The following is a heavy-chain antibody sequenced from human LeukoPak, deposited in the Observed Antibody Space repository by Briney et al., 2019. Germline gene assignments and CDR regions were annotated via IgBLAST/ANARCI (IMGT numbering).Heavy chain of an antibody. V-gene: IGHV3-21*01. CDR1: GFTFSSYS. Sequence: GGSLRLSCAASGFTFSSYSMNWVRQAPGKGLEWVSSISSGSSYIYYADSVKGRFTISRDNAKNSLYLQMNSLRAEDTAVYYCARLWFGGYWGQGTLVTVSS. CDR2: ISSGSSYI. D-gene: IGHD3-10*01. CDR3: ARLWFGGY. J-gene: IGHJ4*02.